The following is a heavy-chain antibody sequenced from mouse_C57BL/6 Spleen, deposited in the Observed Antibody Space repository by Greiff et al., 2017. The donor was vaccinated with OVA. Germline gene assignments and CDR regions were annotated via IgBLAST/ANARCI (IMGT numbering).Heavy chain of an antibody. Sequence: QVQLQQSGAELVRPGASVKLSCKASGYTFTDYYINWVKQRPGQGLEWIARIYPGSGNTYYNEKFKGKATLTAEKSSSTAYMQLSSLTSEDSAVYFGARNYYGSSYDWYFDVWGTGTTVTVSS. J-gene: IGHJ1*03. CDR1: GYTFTDYY. CDR3: ARNYYGSSYDWYFDV. V-gene: IGHV1-76*01. CDR2: IYPGSGNT. D-gene: IGHD1-1*01.